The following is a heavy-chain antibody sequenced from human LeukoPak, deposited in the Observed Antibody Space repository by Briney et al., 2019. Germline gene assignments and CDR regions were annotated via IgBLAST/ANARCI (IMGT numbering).Heavy chain of an antibody. CDR3: AKADSSGSYFDY. Sequence: GRSLRLSCAASGFTFDDYAMHWVRQAPGKGLEWVSGISWNSAGIGYADSVKGRFTISRDNAKNSLYLQMNSLRAEDTALYYCAKADSSGSYFDYWGQGTLVTVSS. V-gene: IGHV3-9*01. CDR1: GFTFDDYA. CDR2: ISWNSAGI. D-gene: IGHD3-22*01. J-gene: IGHJ4*02.